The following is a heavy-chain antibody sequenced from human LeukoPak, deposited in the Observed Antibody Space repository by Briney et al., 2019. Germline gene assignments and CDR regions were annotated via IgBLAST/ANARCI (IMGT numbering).Heavy chain of an antibody. CDR2: ISGGGRT. CDR1: GFTFGSYA. Sequence: GGSLRLSCAASGFTFGSYAMTWVRQAPGKGLEWVSVISGGGRTDYADSVKGRFTISRDNSKNTLYLQMNSLRDEDTAVYYCAKEYYDFWSGLFWDVWGQGTTVTVSS. V-gene: IGHV3-23*01. CDR3: AKEYYDFWSGLFWDV. D-gene: IGHD3-3*01. J-gene: IGHJ6*02.